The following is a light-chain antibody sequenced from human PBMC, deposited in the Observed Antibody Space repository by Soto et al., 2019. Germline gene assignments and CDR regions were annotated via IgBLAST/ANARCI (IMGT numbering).Light chain of an antibody. CDR1: QDIRTS. V-gene: IGKV1-33*01. J-gene: IGKJ3*01. Sequence: DIQMTQSPSSLSASVGDRVNITCQASQDIRTSLSWFQQKPGRAPKLLIYGASYLETGVPSRFRGSGSGTDFTFTISSLQPEDIATYYCQHYHNLPPFTFGPGTRVDVK. CDR2: GAS. CDR3: QHYHNLPPFT.